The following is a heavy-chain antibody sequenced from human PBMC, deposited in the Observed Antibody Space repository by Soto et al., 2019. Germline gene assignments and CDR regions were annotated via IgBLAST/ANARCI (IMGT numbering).Heavy chain of an antibody. Sequence: PSETLSLTCAVYGGSFSGYYWSWIRQPPGKGLEWIGEINHSGSTNYNPSLKSRVTISVDTSKNQFSLKLSSVTAADTAVYYCAGEQHGYSSSSPTDYWGQGTLVTVSS. CDR1: GGSFSGYY. CDR3: AGEQHGYSSSSPTDY. D-gene: IGHD6-6*01. J-gene: IGHJ4*02. CDR2: INHSGST. V-gene: IGHV4-34*01.